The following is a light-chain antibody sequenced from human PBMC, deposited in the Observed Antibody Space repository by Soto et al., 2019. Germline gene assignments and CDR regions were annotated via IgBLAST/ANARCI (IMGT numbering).Light chain of an antibody. CDR2: EVN. CDR1: SSDIGRYNY. J-gene: IGLJ1*01. CDR3: TSCITANTRCV. V-gene: IGLV2-14*01. Sequence: QSVLTQPASVSGSPGQSITISCIGTSSDIGRYNYVSWFQQHPGKVPKFVIFEVNYRPSGVSDRFSGSKSGNTASLTITGLQAEDEADYYCTSCITANTRCVFGSGTKVTVL.